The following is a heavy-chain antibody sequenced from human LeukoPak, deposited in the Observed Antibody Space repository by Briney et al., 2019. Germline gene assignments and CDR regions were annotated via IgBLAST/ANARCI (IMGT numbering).Heavy chain of an antibody. J-gene: IGHJ6*03. CDR3: ARHEAVAGRVYYYYYMDV. V-gene: IGHV4-38-2*02. D-gene: IGHD6-19*01. CDR1: GYSISSGYY. CDR2: IYHSGST. Sequence: SETLSLTCTVSGYSISSGYYWGWIRQPPGKGLEWIGSIYHSGSTYYNPSLKSRVTISVDTSKNQFSLKLSSVTAADTAVYYCARHEAVAGRVYYYYYMDVWGKGTTVTISS.